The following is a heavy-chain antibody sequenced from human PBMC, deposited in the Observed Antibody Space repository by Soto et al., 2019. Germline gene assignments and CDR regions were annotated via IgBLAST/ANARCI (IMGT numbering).Heavy chain of an antibody. CDR1: GFTISSYW. V-gene: IGHV3-74*01. D-gene: IGHD6-19*01. CDR3: AIAVARPTAIAY. J-gene: IGHJ4*02. CDR2: INGDGSST. Sequence: EVQLEESGGGLVQPGESLRLSCVVSGFTISSYWMHWVRQAPGKGLVWVSRINGDGSSTNYADSVKGRFTISRDNAKNTLYLQMNTLRAEDTAVYYCAIAVARPTAIAYWGQGNQVTVSS.